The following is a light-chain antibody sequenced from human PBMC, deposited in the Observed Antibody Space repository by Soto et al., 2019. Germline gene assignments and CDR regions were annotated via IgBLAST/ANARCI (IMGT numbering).Light chain of an antibody. CDR2: GAS. CDR3: QQYGHSPWT. Sequence: EIVLTQSPGTLSLSPGERITLSCRASQNVGSNYLAWYQQKPGQAPRLLIYGASNRATGIPDRFSGSGSGTDFTLTISRLEPEDFAVFYCQQYGHSPWTFGQGTKVEIK. CDR1: QNVGSNY. V-gene: IGKV3-20*01. J-gene: IGKJ1*01.